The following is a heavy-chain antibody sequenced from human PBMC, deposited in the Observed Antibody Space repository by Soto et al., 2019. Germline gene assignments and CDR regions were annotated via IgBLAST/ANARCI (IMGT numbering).Heavy chain of an antibody. V-gene: IGHV4-30-4*01. CDR1: GDSISNLDYF. CDR2: IYKSATT. D-gene: IGHD7-27*01. J-gene: IGHJ5*01. CDR3: ARGRYCLTGRCFPNWFDS. Sequence: SETLSLTCSVSGDSISNLDYFWAWIRQPPGQALEYIGYIYKSATTYYNPSFESRVATSVDTSKSQFSLNVTSVTAADTAVYFCARGRYCLTGRCFPNWFDSWGQGALVTVSS.